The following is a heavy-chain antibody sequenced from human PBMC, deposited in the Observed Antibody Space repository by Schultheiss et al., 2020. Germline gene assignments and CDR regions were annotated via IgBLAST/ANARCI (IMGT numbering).Heavy chain of an antibody. CDR1: GGSISSGSYY. CDR3: ARQTGSAYYYGLDV. J-gene: IGHJ6*02. CDR2: IYTSGST. Sequence: SETLSLTCTVSGGSISSGSYYWSWIRQPAGKGLEWIGRIYTSGSTNYNPSLKSRVTISVDTPKNQFSLKLSSVTAADTAVYYCARQTGSAYYYGLDVWGQGTTVTVSS. V-gene: IGHV4-61*02. D-gene: IGHD3-10*01.